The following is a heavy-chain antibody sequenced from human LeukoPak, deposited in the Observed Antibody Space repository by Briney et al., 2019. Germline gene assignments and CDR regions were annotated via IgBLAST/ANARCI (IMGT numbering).Heavy chain of an antibody. CDR2: ISYDGSNK. Sequence: GGSLRLSCAASGFTFSSYGMHWVRQAPGKGLEWVAVISYDGSNKYYADSVKGRFTISRDNSKNTLYLQMNSLRVEDTAVYYCARTMGGYSNSDYWGQGTLVTVSS. CDR1: GFTFSSYG. V-gene: IGHV3-30*03. J-gene: IGHJ4*02. D-gene: IGHD6-13*01. CDR3: ARTMGGYSNSDY.